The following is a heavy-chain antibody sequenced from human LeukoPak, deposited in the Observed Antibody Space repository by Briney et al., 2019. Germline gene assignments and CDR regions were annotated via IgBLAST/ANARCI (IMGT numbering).Heavy chain of an antibody. CDR3: ARSGYSSGWYYFDY. Sequence: SETLSLTCTVSGGSISSYYWSWIRQPPGKGLEWIGYVYYSGSTNYNPSLKSRVTISVDTSKNQFSLKLSSVTAADTAVYYCARSGYSSGWYYFDYWGQGTLVTVSS. D-gene: IGHD6-19*01. CDR2: VYYSGST. J-gene: IGHJ4*02. V-gene: IGHV4-59*01. CDR1: GGSISSYY.